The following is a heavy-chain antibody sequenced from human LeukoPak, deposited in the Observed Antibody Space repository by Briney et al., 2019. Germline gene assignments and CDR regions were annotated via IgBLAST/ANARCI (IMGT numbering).Heavy chain of an antibody. J-gene: IGHJ4*02. Sequence: GGSLRLSCAGSGLTFSSYEMNWVRQAPGKGLEWVSFISSCRATIYYADSVKGRFTISRDNAKNSLYLQMNSLSAEDTAVYYCARANYSSSSLEYWGQGTRVTVSS. CDR1: GLTFSSYE. CDR2: ISSCRATI. D-gene: IGHD6-6*01. CDR3: ARANYSSSSLEY. V-gene: IGHV3-48*03.